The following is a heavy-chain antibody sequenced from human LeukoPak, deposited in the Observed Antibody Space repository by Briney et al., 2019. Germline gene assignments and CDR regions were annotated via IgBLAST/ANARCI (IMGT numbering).Heavy chain of an antibody. Sequence: PXKGLXXIXEINHSGSTNYNPSLKSRVTISVDTSKNQFSLKLSSVTAADTAVYYCARGLGSGSYYRSLDAFDIWGQGTMVTVSS. D-gene: IGHD1-26*01. J-gene: IGHJ3*02. V-gene: IGHV4-34*01. CDR3: ARGLGSGSYYRSLDAFDI. CDR2: INHSGST.